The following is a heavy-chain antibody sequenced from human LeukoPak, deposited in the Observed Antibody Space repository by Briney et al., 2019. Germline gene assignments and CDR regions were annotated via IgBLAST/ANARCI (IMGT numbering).Heavy chain of an antibody. J-gene: IGHJ6*03. Sequence: GGSLRLSCAASGFTFSSYAMSWVRQAPGKGLEWVSAISGSGGSTYYADFVKGRFTISRDNSKNTLYLQMNSLRAEDTAVYYCAKNWYSSGWYRLYYYYMDVWGKGTTVTVSS. CDR1: GFTFSSYA. CDR3: AKNWYSSGWYRLYYYYMDV. D-gene: IGHD6-19*01. V-gene: IGHV3-23*01. CDR2: ISGSGGST.